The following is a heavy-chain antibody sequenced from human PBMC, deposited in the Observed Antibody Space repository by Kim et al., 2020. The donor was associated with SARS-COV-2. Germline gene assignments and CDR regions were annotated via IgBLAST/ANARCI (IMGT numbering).Heavy chain of an antibody. D-gene: IGHD6-19*01. J-gene: IGHJ4*02. CDR1: GFNSNNYA. CDR3: AKDHPASGWPTFAY. V-gene: IGHV3-23*01. Sequence: GGSLRLSCVVSGFNSNNYAMNWVRQAPGKGLEWISAITKYDGRTYYANSVKGRFTISRDISSNTVFLQMNSLRAEDTALYYCAKDHPASGWPTFAYWGQG. CDR2: ITKYDGRT.